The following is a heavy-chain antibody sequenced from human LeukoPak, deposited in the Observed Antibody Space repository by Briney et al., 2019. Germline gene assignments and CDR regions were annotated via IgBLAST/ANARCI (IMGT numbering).Heavy chain of an antibody. CDR1: GGSISSGDYY. CDR2: IYYSGST. Sequence: PSQTLSLTCTVSGGSISSGDYYWSRIRQPPGKGLEWIGYIYYSGSTYYNPSLKSRVTISVDTSKNQFSLKLSSVTAADTAVYYCASSYGSGTPYYFDYWGQGTLVTVSS. J-gene: IGHJ4*02. CDR3: ASSYGSGTPYYFDY. D-gene: IGHD3-10*01. V-gene: IGHV4-30-4*01.